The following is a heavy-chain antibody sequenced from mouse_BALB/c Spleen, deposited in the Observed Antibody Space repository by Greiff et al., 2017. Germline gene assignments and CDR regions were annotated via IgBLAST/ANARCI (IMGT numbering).Heavy chain of an antibody. J-gene: IGHJ3*01. Sequence: EVKLQESGPELVKPGASVKISCKASGYTFTDYNMHWVKQSHGKSLEWIGYIYPYNGGTGYNQKFKSKATLTVDNSSSTAYMELRSLTSEDSAVYYCANRFAYWGQGTLVTVSA. CDR1: GYTFTDYN. V-gene: IGHV1S29*02. CDR3: ANRFAY. CDR2: IYPYNGGT.